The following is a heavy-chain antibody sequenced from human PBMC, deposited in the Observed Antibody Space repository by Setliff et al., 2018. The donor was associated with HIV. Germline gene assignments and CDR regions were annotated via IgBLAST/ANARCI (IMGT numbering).Heavy chain of an antibody. D-gene: IGHD2-15*01. CDR3: ARMDLGYCSGGSCYLGWFDP. Sequence: PSETLSLTCAVYGGSFSGYYWSWIRQPPGKGLEWIGEINHSGSTNYNPSLKSRVTISVDTSKNRFSLKLSSVTAADTAVYYCARMDLGYCSGGSCYLGWFDPWGQGTLVTVSS. CDR2: INHSGST. J-gene: IGHJ5*02. V-gene: IGHV4-34*01. CDR1: GGSFSGYY.